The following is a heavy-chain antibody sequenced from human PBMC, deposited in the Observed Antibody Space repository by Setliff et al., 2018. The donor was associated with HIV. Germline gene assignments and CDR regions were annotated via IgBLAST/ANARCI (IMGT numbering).Heavy chain of an antibody. CDR1: GYPLTDFS. D-gene: IGHD1-1*01. Sequence: ASVKVSCKVSGYPLTDFSIHWVQQAPGKGLEWMGRVDPKREERQYAERFQGRVTIAADTNTATAYMELRKMTSDDTAVYYCARDIGITTTGKGWFEPWGQGTQVTVSS. CDR3: ARDIGITTTGKGWFEP. V-gene: IGHV1-24*01. J-gene: IGHJ5*02. CDR2: VDPKREER.